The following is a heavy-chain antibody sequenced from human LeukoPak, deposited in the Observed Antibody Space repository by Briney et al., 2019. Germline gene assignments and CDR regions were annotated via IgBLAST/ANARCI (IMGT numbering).Heavy chain of an antibody. D-gene: IGHD3-22*01. Sequence: PGGSLRLSCAASGFTFSCYAMSWVRQAPGKGLEWVSAISGSGGSTYYADSVKGRFTISRDNSKNTLYLQMNSLRAEDTAVYYCAKRTSYYYDSSGYYEDRFDYWGQGTLVTVSS. CDR2: ISGSGGST. CDR1: GFTFSCYA. CDR3: AKRTSYYYDSSGYYEDRFDY. J-gene: IGHJ4*02. V-gene: IGHV3-23*01.